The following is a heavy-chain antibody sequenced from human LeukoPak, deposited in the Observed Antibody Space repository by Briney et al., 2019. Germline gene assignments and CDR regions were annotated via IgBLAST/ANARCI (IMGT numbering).Heavy chain of an antibody. CDR1: GFTFSSYA. CDR3: ARGIGFGEYYFDY. CDR2: NSGSGGGT. Sequence: GSLKLSCAASGFTFSSYAMSWVRPAPGKGLEWVSSNSGSGGGTYDADFVKGRFTISRDNSKNTLYLQMNSLRAEDTAVYYCARGIGFGEYYFDYWGQGTLVTVSS. J-gene: IGHJ4*02. D-gene: IGHD3-10*01. V-gene: IGHV3-23*01.